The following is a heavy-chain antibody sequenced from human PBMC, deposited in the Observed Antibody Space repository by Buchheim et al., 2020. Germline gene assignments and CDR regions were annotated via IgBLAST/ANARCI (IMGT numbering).Heavy chain of an antibody. CDR3: ARAPSFYSSYYYYGMDV. CDR2: IIPILGIA. V-gene: IGHV1-69*02. J-gene: IGHJ6*02. D-gene: IGHD2/OR15-2a*01. Sequence: QVQLVQSGAEVKKPGSSVKVSCKASGGTFSSYTISWVRQAPGQGLEWMGRIIPILGIANYAQKFQGRVTITADKSTSTAYIELSSLRSEDTAVYYCARAPSFYSSYYYYGMDVWGQGTT. CDR1: GGTFSSYT.